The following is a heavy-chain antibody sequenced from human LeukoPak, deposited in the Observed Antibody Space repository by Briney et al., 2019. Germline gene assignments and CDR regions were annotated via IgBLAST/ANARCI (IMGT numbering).Heavy chain of an antibody. CDR1: GGSFSSTNYY. CDR2: IYYSGNT. Sequence: KPSETLSLTCTVSGGSFSSTNYYWGWTRQSPGKGLEWIGSIYYSGNTYYNPSLKSRVTMSVDTSKNHSYLRLTSVTAADTAVYYCARDFWSDHSWFDPWGQGTLVTVSS. CDR3: ARDFWSDHSWFDP. V-gene: IGHV4-39*07. J-gene: IGHJ5*02. D-gene: IGHD3-3*01.